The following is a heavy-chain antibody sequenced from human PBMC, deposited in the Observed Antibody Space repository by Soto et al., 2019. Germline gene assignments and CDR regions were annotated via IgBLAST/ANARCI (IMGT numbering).Heavy chain of an antibody. CDR1: GGSISSSNW. CDR2: IYHSGST. Sequence: SETLSLTWAVSGGSISSSNWWSWVRQPPGKGLEWIGEIYHSGSTNYNPSLKSRVTISVDKSKNQFSLKLSSVTAADTAVYYCASQAVAGNYYGMDVWGQGTTVTVSS. CDR3: ASQAVAGNYYGMDV. J-gene: IGHJ6*02. D-gene: IGHD6-19*01. V-gene: IGHV4-4*02.